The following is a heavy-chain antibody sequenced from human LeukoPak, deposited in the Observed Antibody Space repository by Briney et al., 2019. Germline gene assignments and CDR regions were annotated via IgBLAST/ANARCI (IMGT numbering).Heavy chain of an antibody. V-gene: IGHV1-69*05. CDR1: GATFSSYA. CDR2: IIPIFGTA. CDR3: TGGNTIVVPVSSYYYMDV. Sequence: SVKLSCKASGATFSSYAISWVRQAPGQGLEWMGGIIPIFGTANYAQKFQGRVTITTDESTSTAYMELSSLRSEDTAAYYCTGGNTIVVPVSSYYYMDVWGKATTVSVSS. J-gene: IGHJ6*03. D-gene: IGHD2-2*01.